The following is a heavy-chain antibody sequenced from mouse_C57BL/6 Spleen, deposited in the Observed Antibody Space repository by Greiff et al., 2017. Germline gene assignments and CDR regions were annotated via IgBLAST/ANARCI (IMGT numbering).Heavy chain of an antibody. Sequence: VQLVESGAELARPGASVKMSCKASGYTFTSYTMHWVKQRPGQGLEWIGYINPSSGYTKYTQKFKDKATLTADKSSSTAYMQLSSLTSEDSAVYYCAREDYYAMDYWGQGTSVTVSS. CDR3: AREDYYAMDY. J-gene: IGHJ4*01. CDR2: INPSSGYT. V-gene: IGHV1-4*01. CDR1: GYTFTSYT.